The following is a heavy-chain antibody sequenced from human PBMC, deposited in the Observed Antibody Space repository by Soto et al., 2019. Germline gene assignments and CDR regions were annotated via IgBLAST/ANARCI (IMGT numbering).Heavy chain of an antibody. J-gene: IGHJ4*02. CDR2: IWYDGSNK. V-gene: IGHV3-33*01. CDR3: ARDSHDSSGYYYAILDY. Sequence: GGSLRLSCAASGFTLSSYGMHWVRQAPGKGLEWVAVIWYDGSNKYYADSVKGRFTISRDNSKNTLYLQMNSLRAEDTAVYYCARDSHDSSGYYYAILDYWGQGTLVTVSS. CDR1: GFTLSSYG. D-gene: IGHD3-22*01.